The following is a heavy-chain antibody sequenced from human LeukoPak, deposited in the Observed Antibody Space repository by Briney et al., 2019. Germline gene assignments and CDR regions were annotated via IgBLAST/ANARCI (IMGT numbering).Heavy chain of an antibody. Sequence: GGSLRLSCAASGFTFTNYAMAWVRQAPGKGLEWVSGISEGVGNTYYADSVRGRFTISRDHSKNTLYLQMNSLRAEDTALYYCAKREKGTTGRFFDYWGQGTLVTVSS. V-gene: IGHV3-23*01. J-gene: IGHJ4*02. CDR3: AKREKGTTGRFFDY. CDR1: GFTFTNYA. D-gene: IGHD4-17*01. CDR2: ISEGVGNT.